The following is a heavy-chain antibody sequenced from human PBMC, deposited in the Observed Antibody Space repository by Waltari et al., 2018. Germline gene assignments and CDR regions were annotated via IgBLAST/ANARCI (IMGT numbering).Heavy chain of an antibody. D-gene: IGHD4-17*01. J-gene: IGHJ4*02. Sequence: QVQLVQSGAEVKKPGASVKVSCKASGYTFSGYYMPWVRQAPGQGLEWKGWTNPNSGDTNYAQKCQGRVTMTRDTSISTAYMELSRLRSDDTAVYYCARSTGLDFDYWGQGTLVTVSS. CDR2: TNPNSGDT. CDR1: GYTFSGYY. V-gene: IGHV1-2*02. CDR3: ARSTGLDFDY.